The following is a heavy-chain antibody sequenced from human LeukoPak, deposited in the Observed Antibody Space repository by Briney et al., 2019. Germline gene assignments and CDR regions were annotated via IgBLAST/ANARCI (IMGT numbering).Heavy chain of an antibody. CDR2: IYYSGTT. D-gene: IGHD3-3*01. CDR3: ARSGYFLYYFDY. V-gene: IGHV4-39*01. CDR1: GGSISSSSYY. J-gene: IGHJ4*02. Sequence: SETLSLTCSVSGGSISSSSYYWGWIRQPPGKGLEWIGSIYYSGTTYYHPSLKSRVTISVDTSKNQFSLKLSSVTAADTAVYYCARSGYFLYYFDYWGQGTLVTVSS.